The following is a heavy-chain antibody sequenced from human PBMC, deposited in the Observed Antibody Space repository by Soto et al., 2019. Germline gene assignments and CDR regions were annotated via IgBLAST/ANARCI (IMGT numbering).Heavy chain of an antibody. CDR3: ARVFKSYGMDV. CDR2: ISDDGSEK. Sequence: GGSLRLSCAASGFTFRSYGMHWVRQAPGKGLEWVAIISDDGSEKYYVDSVRGRFTISRDDSKRSLYLQMTSLRAEDTAVYYCARVFKSYGMDVWGQGTTVTVSS. J-gene: IGHJ6*02. CDR1: GFTFRSYG. V-gene: IGHV3-33*01. D-gene: IGHD3-10*01.